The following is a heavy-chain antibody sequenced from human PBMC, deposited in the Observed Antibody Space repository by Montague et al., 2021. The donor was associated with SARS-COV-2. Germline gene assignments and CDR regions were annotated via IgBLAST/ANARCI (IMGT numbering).Heavy chain of an antibody. Sequence: SETLSLTCAVYGGSFSGYYWSWIRQPPGKGLEWIGEINHRGNTNYNPSLKSRVTISVDTSKNQLSLKLSSVTAADTAVYYCARDILSSGYYYLAFDIWGQGTMVPVSS. V-gene: IGHV4-34*01. D-gene: IGHD3-22*01. CDR1: GGSFSGYY. CDR2: INHRGNT. CDR3: ARDILSSGYYYLAFDI. J-gene: IGHJ3*02.